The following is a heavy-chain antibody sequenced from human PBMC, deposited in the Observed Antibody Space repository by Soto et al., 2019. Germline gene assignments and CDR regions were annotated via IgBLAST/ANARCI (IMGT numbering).Heavy chain of an antibody. Sequence: QVQLVESGGGVVQPGRSLRLSCAASGFTFSSYAMHWVRQAPVKGLEWVAVISYDGSNKYYADSVKGRFTISRDNSKNTLYLQMNSLRAEDTAVYYCARPSSSSGSNNWGQGTLVTVSS. D-gene: IGHD6-6*01. CDR2: ISYDGSNK. CDR3: ARPSSSSGSNN. V-gene: IGHV3-30-3*01. CDR1: GFTFSSYA. J-gene: IGHJ4*02.